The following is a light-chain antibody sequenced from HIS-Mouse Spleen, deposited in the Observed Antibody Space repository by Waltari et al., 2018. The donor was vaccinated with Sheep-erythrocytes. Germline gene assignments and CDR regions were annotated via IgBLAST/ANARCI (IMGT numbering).Light chain of an antibody. CDR1: SRDVGGYNY. CDR3: SSYTSSSTWV. CDR2: EVS. J-gene: IGLJ3*02. Sequence: QSALTQPASVSGSPGQSITISCTGTSRDVGGYNYVSWYQQHPGKAPKLKIYEVSNSPSGVSIRFSGSKSGNTASLTISGLQAEDEADYYRSSYTSSSTWVFGGGTKLTVL. V-gene: IGLV2-14*01.